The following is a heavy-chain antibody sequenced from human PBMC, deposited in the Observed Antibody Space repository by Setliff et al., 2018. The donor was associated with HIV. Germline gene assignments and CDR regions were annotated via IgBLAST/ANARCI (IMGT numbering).Heavy chain of an antibody. Sequence: PSETLSLTCAVSGYSISSGYYWGWIRQPPGKGLEWIGSIYHSGSTYYNPSIKSRVTISVDTSKKPFSRKLSSVTAADTAVYYCARMYSGYDWSPAGARTRYFDYWGQGTLVTVSS. V-gene: IGHV4-38-2*01. CDR3: ARMYSGYDWSPAGARTRYFDY. CDR1: GYSISSGYY. J-gene: IGHJ4*02. CDR2: IYHSGST. D-gene: IGHD5-12*01.